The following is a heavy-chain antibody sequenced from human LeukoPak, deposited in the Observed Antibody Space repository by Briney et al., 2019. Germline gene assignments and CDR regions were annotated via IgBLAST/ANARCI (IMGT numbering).Heavy chain of an antibody. J-gene: IGHJ3*02. D-gene: IGHD6-13*01. Sequence: GGSLRLSCAASGFTFSSYAMHWVRQAPGKGLEWVAVISYDGSNKYYADSVKGRFTISRDNSKNTLYLQMNSLRAEDTAVYYCAREDPRYSSSWGAFDIWGQGTMVTVSS. CDR2: ISYDGSNK. CDR3: AREDPRYSSSWGAFDI. CDR1: GFTFSSYA. V-gene: IGHV3-30-3*01.